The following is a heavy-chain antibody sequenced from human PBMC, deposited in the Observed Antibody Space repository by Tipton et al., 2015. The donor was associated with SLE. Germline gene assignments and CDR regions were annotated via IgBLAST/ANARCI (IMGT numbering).Heavy chain of an antibody. CDR1: GGSISSYY. CDR2: IYYSGST. V-gene: IGHV4-59*01. Sequence: TLSLTCTVSGGSISSYYWSWIRQPPGKGLEGIGYIYYSGSTNYNPSFRGRVTMSVDTSKIQFSLRLNSVTAADTAIYYCARAEYSAYDVPQFDLWGQGALVTVSS. D-gene: IGHD5-12*01. CDR3: ARAEYSAYDVPQFDL. J-gene: IGHJ4*02.